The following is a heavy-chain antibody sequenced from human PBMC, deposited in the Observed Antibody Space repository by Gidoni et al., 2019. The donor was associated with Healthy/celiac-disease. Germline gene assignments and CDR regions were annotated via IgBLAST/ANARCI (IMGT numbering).Heavy chain of an antibody. CDR1: GFTFRSYS. J-gene: IGHJ6*03. V-gene: IGHV3-21*01. CDR2: ISSSSSYI. Sequence: EVQLVESGGGLVKPGGSLRLSCAASGFTFRSYSMNWVRQAPGKGLEWVSSISSSSSYIYYADSVKGRFTISRDNAKNSLYLQMNSLRAEDTAVYYCARLPTPLYYYYMDVWGKGTTVTVSS. CDR3: ARLPTPLYYYYMDV.